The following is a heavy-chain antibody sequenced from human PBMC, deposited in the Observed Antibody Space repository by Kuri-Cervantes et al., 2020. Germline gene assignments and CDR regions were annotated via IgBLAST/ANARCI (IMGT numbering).Heavy chain of an antibody. CDR1: GGSFSGYY. J-gene: IGHJ4*02. D-gene: IGHD2-15*01. Sequence: ESLKISCAVYGGSFSGYYWGWIRQPPGKGLEWIGEINHSGSTNYNPSLKSRVTISVDTSKNQFSLKLSSVTAADTAVYYCARLVTAPRSRIYCSGGSCYLSRRPVDYWGQGTLVTVSS. CDR3: ARLVTAPRSRIYCSGGSCYLSRRPVDY. V-gene: IGHV4-34*01. CDR2: INHSGST.